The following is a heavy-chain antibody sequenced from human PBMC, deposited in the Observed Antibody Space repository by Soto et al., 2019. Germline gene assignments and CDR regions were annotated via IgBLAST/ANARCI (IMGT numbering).Heavy chain of an antibody. J-gene: IGHJ4*02. V-gene: IGHV4-59*01. Sequence: QVQLQESGPGLVKPSETLSLTCTVSGGSISNYYCSWIRQPPGKGLEWIGYIYYSGSTNYNPSLTSRVTISVDTSKNQFSLKLTSVPAEDPAVYYCARAGAATLSDYWGQGPLVTVSS. CDR3: ARAGAATLSDY. D-gene: IGHD2-15*01. CDR2: IYYSGST. CDR1: GGSISNYY.